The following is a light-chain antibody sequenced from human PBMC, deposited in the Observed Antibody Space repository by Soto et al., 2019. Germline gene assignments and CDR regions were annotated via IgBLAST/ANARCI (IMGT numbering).Light chain of an antibody. Sequence: DIPMTQSPSTLSASVGDRVTITCRASQSISSWLAWYQQKPGKAPKLLIYDASSLESGVPSRFSGSGSGTEFTLTLSSLQPDDFAAYYCQQYNSYSETFGQGTKVEIK. J-gene: IGKJ1*01. CDR3: QQYNSYSET. CDR2: DAS. CDR1: QSISSW. V-gene: IGKV1-5*01.